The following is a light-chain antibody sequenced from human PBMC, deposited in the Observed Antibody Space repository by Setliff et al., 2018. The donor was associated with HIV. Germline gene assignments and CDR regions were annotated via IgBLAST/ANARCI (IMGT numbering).Light chain of an antibody. CDR2: DVT. J-gene: IGLJ1*01. V-gene: IGLV2-11*01. CDR1: NTDVGDYKY. Sequence: LTQPRSVSGSPGQSVTISCTGTNTDVGDYKYVSWYQQHPGKAPKLMIYDVTKRPSGVPDRFSGSRSGNTASLTISGLRADDEGDYYCCSNADTYTSFYVFGTGTKVTV. CDR3: CSNADTYTSFYV.